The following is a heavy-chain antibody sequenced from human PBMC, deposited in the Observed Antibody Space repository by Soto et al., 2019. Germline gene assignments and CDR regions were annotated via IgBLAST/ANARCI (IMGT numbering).Heavy chain of an antibody. D-gene: IGHD5-12*01. J-gene: IGHJ4*02. CDR3: ARPEGDGYNYLY. Sequence: SETLSLTCTVSGGSISSYYWSWIRQPPGKGLEWIGYIYYSGSTNYNPSLKSRVTISVDTSKNQFSLKLSSVTAADTAVYYCARPEGDGYNYLYWGQGTLVTVSS. V-gene: IGHV4-59*01. CDR1: GGSISSYY. CDR2: IYYSGST.